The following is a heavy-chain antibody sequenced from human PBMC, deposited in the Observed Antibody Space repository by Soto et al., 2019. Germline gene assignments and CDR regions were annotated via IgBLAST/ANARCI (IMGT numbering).Heavy chain of an antibody. CDR3: ASRVAVAGDYYYYGMDV. Sequence: SVKVSCKASGGTFSSYTISWVRQAPGQGLEWMGRIIPILGIANYAQKFQGRVTITADKSTSTAYMELSSLRSEDTAVYYCASRVAVAGDYYYYGMDVWGQGTTVT. CDR1: GGTFSSYT. CDR2: IIPILGIA. D-gene: IGHD6-19*01. J-gene: IGHJ6*02. V-gene: IGHV1-69*02.